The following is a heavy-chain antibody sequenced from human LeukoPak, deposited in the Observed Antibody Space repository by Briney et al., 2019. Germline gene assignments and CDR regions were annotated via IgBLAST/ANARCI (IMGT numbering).Heavy chain of an antibody. Sequence: SETLSLTCTVSGGSFSSSYWSWVRQPPGKGLEWIAYIYYTGSTNYNPSLKGRVTISLDTSKNQFSLKLSSVTAADTAVYYCARGTSGSYYGVWFDPWGQGTLVTVSS. J-gene: IGHJ5*02. CDR1: GGSFSSSY. D-gene: IGHD1-26*01. CDR3: ARGTSGSYYGVWFDP. V-gene: IGHV4-59*01. CDR2: IYYTGST.